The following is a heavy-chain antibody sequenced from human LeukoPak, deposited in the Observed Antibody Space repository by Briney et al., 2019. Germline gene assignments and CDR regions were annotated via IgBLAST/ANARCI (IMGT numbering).Heavy chain of an antibody. CDR2: IYYTGST. D-gene: IGHD2-8*01. CDR3: ARKTNDWFDP. Sequence: SETLSLTCTVSGGSISSNSYYWGWIRQPPGKGLEWIGYIYYTGSTNYNPSLRSRVTISVDTSKNQFSLKLSSVNAADTAVYYCARKTNDWFDPWGQGTLVTVST. V-gene: IGHV4-61*05. J-gene: IGHJ5*02. CDR1: GGSISSNSYY.